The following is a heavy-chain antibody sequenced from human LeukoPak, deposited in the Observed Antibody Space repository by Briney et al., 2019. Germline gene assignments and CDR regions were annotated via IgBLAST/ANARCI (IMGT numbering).Heavy chain of an antibody. CDR2: ITGSGGNT. V-gene: IGHV3-23*01. Sequence: GGSLRHSCAAPGFTFSNYAMSWVRQAPGKGLEWVSAITGSGGNTYYADSVKGRFTISRDNSKNTVFLQMNSLRAEDTAVYYCAKWGDYDVLTGYYVSDYWGQGTLVTVSS. J-gene: IGHJ4*02. CDR3: AKWGDYDVLTGYYVSDY. CDR1: GFTFSNYA. D-gene: IGHD3-9*01.